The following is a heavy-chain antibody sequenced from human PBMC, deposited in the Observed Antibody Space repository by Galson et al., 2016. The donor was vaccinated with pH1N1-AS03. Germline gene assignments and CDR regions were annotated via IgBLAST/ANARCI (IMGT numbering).Heavy chain of an antibody. CDR3: ARALTTATKGEIGF. Sequence: SVKVSCKASGYTFTNYALNWVRHAPGQGLEWMGWINPNTGNPTYAQGFTGRFVFSSERSVSTAYLQISSLKAEDTAVYYCARALTTATKGEIGFWGQGTLGTVSS. V-gene: IGHV7-4-1*02. CDR1: GYTFTNYA. CDR2: INPNTGNP. J-gene: IGHJ4*02. D-gene: IGHD4-11*01.